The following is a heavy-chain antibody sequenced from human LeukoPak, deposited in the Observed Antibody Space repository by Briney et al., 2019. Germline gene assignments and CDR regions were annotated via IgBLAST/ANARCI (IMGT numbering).Heavy chain of an antibody. D-gene: IGHD5-18*01. V-gene: IGHV1-2*02. CDR2: INPNSGGT. Sequence: GASVTVSCKASGYTFTVYYMHWMRQDPGQGREWMGWINPNSGGTSYAQKFQGRVTMTRDTSISTAYMELSRLRSDDTAVYYCARAKVIVPDYWGQGTLVTVSS. J-gene: IGHJ4*02. CDR1: GYTFTVYY. CDR3: ARAKVIVPDY.